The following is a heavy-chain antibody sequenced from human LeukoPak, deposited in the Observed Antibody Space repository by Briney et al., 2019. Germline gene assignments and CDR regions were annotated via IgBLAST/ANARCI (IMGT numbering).Heavy chain of an antibody. J-gene: IGHJ4*02. CDR3: ARDFYDGFALDY. CDR2: ISSSGSTI. V-gene: IGHV3-48*03. CDR1: GFTFSSYE. Sequence: GGSLRLSCAASGFTFSSYEMNWVRQAPGKGLEWVSYISSSGSTIYYTDSVKGRFTISRDNARNSLYLQMDNLRAEDTGVYYCARDFYDGFALDYWGQGTLVTVSS. D-gene: IGHD2/OR15-2a*01.